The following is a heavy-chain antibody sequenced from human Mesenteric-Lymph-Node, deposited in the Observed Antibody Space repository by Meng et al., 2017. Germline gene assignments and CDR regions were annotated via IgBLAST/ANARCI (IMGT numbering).Heavy chain of an antibody. D-gene: IGHD3-16*02. CDR3: ARGNRDRGSAVDF. CDR2: IIIDGSIT. CDR1: GFTFSSYG. V-gene: IGHV3-74*01. J-gene: IGHJ4*02. Sequence: GESLKIPCSASGFTFSSYGMHWVRQAPGKGLEWVSRIIIDGSITTYADSVKGRFTLSRDNAKNTLCLQMNSLRAEDTAVYYCARGNRDRGSAVDFWGQGTLVTVSS.